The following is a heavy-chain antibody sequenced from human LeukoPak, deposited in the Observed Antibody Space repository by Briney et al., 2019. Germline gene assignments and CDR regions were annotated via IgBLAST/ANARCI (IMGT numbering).Heavy chain of an antibody. D-gene: IGHD3-22*01. CDR2: INHSGST. CDR1: GGSFSGYY. J-gene: IGHJ3*02. Sequence: PSETLSLTCAVYGGSFSGYYWNWIRQPPGKGLEWIGEINHSGSTNYNPSLKSRVTISVDTSKNQFSLNLSSVTAADTAVYYCAIPYYDSSGYAFDIWGQGTMVTVSS. CDR3: AIPYYDSSGYAFDI. V-gene: IGHV4-34*01.